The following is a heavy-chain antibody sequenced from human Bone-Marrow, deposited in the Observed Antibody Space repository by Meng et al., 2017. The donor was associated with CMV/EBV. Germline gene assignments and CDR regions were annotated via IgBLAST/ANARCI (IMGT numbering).Heavy chain of an antibody. D-gene: IGHD1-20*01. Sequence: ASVKVSCKASGYTFTGYYMHWVRQDPGQGLEWMGWINPNSGGTNYAQKFQGRVTMTRDTSISTAYMELSRLRSDDTAVYYCARTLTGTTEFDYWGQGTLVTVSS. CDR1: GYTFTGYY. CDR3: ARTLTGTTEFDY. CDR2: INPNSGGT. V-gene: IGHV1-2*02. J-gene: IGHJ4*02.